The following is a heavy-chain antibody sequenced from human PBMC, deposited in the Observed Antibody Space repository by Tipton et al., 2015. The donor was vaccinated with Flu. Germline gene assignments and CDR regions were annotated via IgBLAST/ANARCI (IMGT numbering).Heavy chain of an antibody. V-gene: IGHV4-59*12. J-gene: IGHJ6*02. Sequence: TLSLTCTVSGGSISTYYWSWIRQPPGKGLEWIGYIYCSGSTNYNPSLKSRVTISVDTSKNQFSLKLSSVTAADTAVYYCARDPATDDYGLGSHFDGMDVWGQGTTVTVSS. CDR2: IYCSGST. CDR3: ARDPATDDYGLGSHFDGMDV. D-gene: IGHD3-10*01. CDR1: GGSISTYY.